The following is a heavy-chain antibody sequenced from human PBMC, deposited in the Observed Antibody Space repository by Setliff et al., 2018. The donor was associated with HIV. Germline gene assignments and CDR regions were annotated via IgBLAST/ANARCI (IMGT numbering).Heavy chain of an antibody. D-gene: IGHD4-17*01. CDR3: AKGAGFYGDYTFDY. Sequence: SETLSLTCTVSGASITSHYWSWIRQSPGRELESIGYIYSTGSTNYNPSLQSRVSISMDASKNKFSLKVTSVTSADTAVYYCAKGAGFYGDYTFDYWGQGNLVTVSS. CDR1: GASITSHY. CDR2: IYSTGST. V-gene: IGHV4-59*11. J-gene: IGHJ4*02.